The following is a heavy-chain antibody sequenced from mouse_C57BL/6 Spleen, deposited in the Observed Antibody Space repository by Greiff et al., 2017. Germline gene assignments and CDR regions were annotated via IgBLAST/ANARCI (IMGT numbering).Heavy chain of an antibody. D-gene: IGHD2-2*01. CDR3: ARSAGYGSYWYFDV. CDR2: IDPSDSYT. Sequence: QVQLQQSGAELVMPGASVKLSCKASGYTFTSYWMHWVKQRPGQGLEWIGEIDPSDSYTNYNQKFKGKSTLTVDKSSSTAYMQLSSLTSEDSAVYYCARSAGYGSYWYFDVWGTGTTVTVSS. J-gene: IGHJ1*03. CDR1: GYTFTSYW. V-gene: IGHV1-69*01.